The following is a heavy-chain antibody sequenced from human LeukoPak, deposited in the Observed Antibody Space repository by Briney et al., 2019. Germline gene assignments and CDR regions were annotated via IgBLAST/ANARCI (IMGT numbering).Heavy chain of an antibody. V-gene: IGHV3-48*01. CDR3: AYPGVAVAGTY. CDR1: GFTFSSYI. J-gene: IGHJ4*02. Sequence: PGGSLRLSCAASGFTFSSYIMNWVRQAPGKGLEWVSYISSSSSSTIYYADSVKGRFPISRDNAKNSLYLQMTSLRAEDTAVYYCAYPGVAVAGTYWGQGTLVTVSS. D-gene: IGHD6-19*01. CDR2: ISSSSSSTI.